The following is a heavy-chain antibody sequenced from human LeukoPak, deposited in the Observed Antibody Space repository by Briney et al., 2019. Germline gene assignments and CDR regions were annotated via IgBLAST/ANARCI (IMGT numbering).Heavy chain of an antibody. V-gene: IGHV4-59*01. CDR3: VRDRELTY. J-gene: IGHJ4*02. D-gene: IGHD1-26*01. Sequence: SETLSLTCTVSGGSISIYYWSWIRQPPGRGLEWIGYIYNSGSTNYNPSLRSRVTISVDTSKNQFSLKLNSVTAADTAVYYCVRDRELTYWSQGTLVTVSS. CDR2: IYNSGST. CDR1: GGSISIYY.